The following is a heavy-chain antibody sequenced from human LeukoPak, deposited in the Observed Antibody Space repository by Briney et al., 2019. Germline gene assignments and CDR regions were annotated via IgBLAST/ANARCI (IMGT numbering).Heavy chain of an antibody. V-gene: IGHV3-7*04. CDR3: AGETMVRERNHYYYYGMDV. J-gene: IGHJ6*02. CDR2: IKQDGNEK. CDR1: GFTFRSYW. Sequence: GGSLRLSCAASGFTFRSYWMTWVRQAPGKGLEWVANIKQDGNEKNYVDSVKGRFTISRDNAKNSLYLQMNSLRVEDTAVYYCAGETMVRERNHYYYYGMDVWGQGTTVTVSS. D-gene: IGHD3-10*01.